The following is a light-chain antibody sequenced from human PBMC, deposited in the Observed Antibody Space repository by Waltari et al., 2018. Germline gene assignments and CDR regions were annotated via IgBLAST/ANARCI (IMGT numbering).Light chain of an antibody. Sequence: EIVLTQSPGTVSLSPGERATLSCRASQNVDNYVAWYQQRPGQTPQLLIYDASNRATGVPARFSGSGSGTDFTLTISGLEPEDFAVYYCQQRSSLLPVTFGGGTKVEIK. CDR1: QNVDNY. J-gene: IGKJ4*01. CDR3: QQRSSLLPVT. V-gene: IGKV3-11*01. CDR2: DAS.